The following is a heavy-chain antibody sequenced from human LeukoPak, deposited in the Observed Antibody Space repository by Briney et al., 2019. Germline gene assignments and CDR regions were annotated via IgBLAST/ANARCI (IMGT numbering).Heavy chain of an antibody. V-gene: IGHV5-51*01. CDR2: IYPGDSDT. J-gene: IGHJ4*02. Sequence: GESLKISCKGSGYSLTSYWINWVRQLPGEGLEWMGIIYPGDSDTRYSPPFQGQVTISADKSINTAYLQWSSLKASDTAMYYCARRSYGGKDFDYWGQGTLVTVSS. CDR3: ARRSYGGKDFDY. CDR1: GYSLTSYW. D-gene: IGHD4-23*01.